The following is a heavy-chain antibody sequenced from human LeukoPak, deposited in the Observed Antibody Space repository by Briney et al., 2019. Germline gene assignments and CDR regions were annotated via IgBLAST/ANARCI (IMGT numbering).Heavy chain of an antibody. D-gene: IGHD3-22*01. CDR1: GYSISSGYY. V-gene: IGHV4-38-2*01. CDR2: IYHSGST. J-gene: IGHJ4*02. CDR3: ATGDYYDSSGYYY. Sequence: PSETLSLTCAVSGYSISSGYYWGWIRQPPGKGLEWIGSIYHSGSTYYNPSLKSRVTISVDTSKNQFSLKLSSVTAADTAVYYCATGDYYDSSGYYYWGQGTLVTVSS.